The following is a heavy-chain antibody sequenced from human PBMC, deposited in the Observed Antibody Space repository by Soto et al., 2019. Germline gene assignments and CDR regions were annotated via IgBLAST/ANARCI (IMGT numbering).Heavy chain of an antibody. D-gene: IGHD2-8*01. CDR1: GGSISSGDYY. Sequence: SETLSLTCTVSGGSISSGDYYWSWIRQPPGKGLEWIGYIYYSGSTYYNPSLKSRVTISVDTSKNQFSLKLSSVTAADTAVYYCARGAAYCTNGVCYPNWFDPWGQGTLVTVSS. V-gene: IGHV4-30-4*01. CDR3: ARGAAYCTNGVCYPNWFDP. J-gene: IGHJ5*02. CDR2: IYYSGST.